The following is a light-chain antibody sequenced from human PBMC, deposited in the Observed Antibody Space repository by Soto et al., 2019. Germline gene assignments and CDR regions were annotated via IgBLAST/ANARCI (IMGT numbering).Light chain of an antibody. CDR3: SSYTNSRTLL. J-gene: IGLJ1*01. CDR2: GVT. Sequence: QSALTQPASVSGSPGQSITISCTETSDNYVSWYQQHPGKVPKLMIYGVTNRPSGVSNRFSGSKSGNTASLTISGLQTEDEADYYCSSYTNSRTLLFGAGTKLTVL. V-gene: IGLV2-14*01. CDR1: SDNY.